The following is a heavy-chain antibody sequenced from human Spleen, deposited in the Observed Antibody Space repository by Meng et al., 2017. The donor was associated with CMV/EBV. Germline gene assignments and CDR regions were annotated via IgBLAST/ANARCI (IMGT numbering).Heavy chain of an antibody. CDR2: MNPNSGQT. CDR3: ARTQSYYGSGTYNWFDP. V-gene: IGHV1-8*01. D-gene: IGHD3-10*01. CDR1: YLFTSYD. Sequence: YLFTSYDINWGRQAAGQGLGWMGWMNPNSGQTGYAKKFQGRVSFTRNTSMRTAYMELSSLRSEDTAVYFCARTQSYYGSGTYNWFDPWGQGTLVTV. J-gene: IGHJ5*02.